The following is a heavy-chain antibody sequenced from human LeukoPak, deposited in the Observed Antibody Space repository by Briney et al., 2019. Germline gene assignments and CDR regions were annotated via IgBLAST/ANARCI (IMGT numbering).Heavy chain of an antibody. J-gene: IGHJ4*02. D-gene: IGHD2/OR15-2a*01. CDR1: GGSISSSSYH. V-gene: IGHV4-39*07. Sequence: SETLSLTCTVSGGSISSSSYHWGWIRQPPGKGLEWIGSIYYSGSTYYNPSFRSRVTISLDTSKNQFSLELSPVTAADSAVYYCARSTGTSMPYYFDYWGQGTLVAVSS. CDR2: IYYSGST. CDR3: ARSTGTSMPYYFDY.